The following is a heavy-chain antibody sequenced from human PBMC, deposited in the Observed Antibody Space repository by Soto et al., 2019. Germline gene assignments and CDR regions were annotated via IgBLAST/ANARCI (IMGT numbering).Heavy chain of an antibody. D-gene: IGHD2-2*01. CDR3: ARGVLPISSTSWFDP. CDR2: ISRSSTYI. Sequence: EVQLVESGGGLVNPGGSLRLSCVVSGFPFSTSNMNWVRQAPGKGLEWVSFISRSSTYIYYADSVKGRCTISRDDAENSLFLQMNSLRAEDTAVYYCARGVLPISSTSWFDPWAREPWSPSPQ. J-gene: IGHJ5*02. V-gene: IGHV3-21*01. CDR1: GFPFSTSN.